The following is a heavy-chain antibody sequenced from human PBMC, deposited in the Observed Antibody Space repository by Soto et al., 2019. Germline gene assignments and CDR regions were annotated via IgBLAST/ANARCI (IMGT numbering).Heavy chain of an antibody. V-gene: IGHV3-11*01. CDR2: ISSSGSTI. J-gene: IGHJ3*02. CDR1: GFTFSDYY. CDR3: AKEEYMWVGTTYAFDI. D-gene: IGHD1-1*01. Sequence: QVQLVESGGGLVKPGGSLRLSCAASGFTFSDYYMSWIRQAPGKGLEWVSYISSSGSTIYYADSVQGRFTISRDNAKNSLNPQMINLRAESTAVYYCAKEEYMWVGTTYAFDIWGQGTMVTVSS.